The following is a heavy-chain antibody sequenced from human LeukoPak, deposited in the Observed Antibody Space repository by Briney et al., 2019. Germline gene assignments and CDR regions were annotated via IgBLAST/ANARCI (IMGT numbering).Heavy chain of an antibody. J-gene: IGHJ4*02. CDR2: INPNSGGT. CDR3: ASFDSSGYYYYFDY. D-gene: IGHD3-22*01. Sequence: ASVKVSCKASGYTFTGYYMHWVRQAPGQGLEWMGWINPNSGGTNYAQRFQGRDTMTRDASISTAYMELSRLRSDDTAVYYCASFDSSGYYYYFDYWGQGTLVTVSS. CDR1: GYTFTGYY. V-gene: IGHV1-2*02.